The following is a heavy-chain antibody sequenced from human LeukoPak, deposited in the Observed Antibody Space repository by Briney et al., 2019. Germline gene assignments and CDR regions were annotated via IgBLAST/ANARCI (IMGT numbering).Heavy chain of an antibody. Sequence: PETLSLTCTVSGYSISSGYYWGWIRQPPGKGLEWIGSIFHSGSTYYNPSLKSRVTISLDTSRNQFSLKLSSVTAADTAVYYCARVRRTYYYYMDVWGKGTTVTVSS. J-gene: IGHJ6*03. CDR1: GYSISSGYY. V-gene: IGHV4-38-2*02. CDR3: ARVRRTYYYYMDV. CDR2: IFHSGST.